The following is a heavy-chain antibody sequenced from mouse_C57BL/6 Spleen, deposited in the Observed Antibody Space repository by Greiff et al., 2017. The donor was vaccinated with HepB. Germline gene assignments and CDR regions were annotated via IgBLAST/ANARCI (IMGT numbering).Heavy chain of an antibody. Sequence: EVQLMESGGGLVKPGGSLKLSCAASGFTFSSYAMSWVRQTPEKRLEWVATISDGGSYTYYPDNVKGRFTISRDNAKNNLYLQMSHLKSEDTAMYFCARRCYGSTFDYWGQGTTLTVSS. CDR1: GFTFSSYA. V-gene: IGHV5-4*01. CDR3: ARRCYGSTFDY. J-gene: IGHJ2*01. D-gene: IGHD1-1*01. CDR2: ISDGGSYT.